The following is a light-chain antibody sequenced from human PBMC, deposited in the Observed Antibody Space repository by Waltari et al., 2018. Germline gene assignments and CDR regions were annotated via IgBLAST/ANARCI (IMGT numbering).Light chain of an antibody. CDR3: QHYYDNPFT. V-gene: IGKV1-6*01. CDR1: QNIYSN. Sequence: IQMTQSPSALSASVGGRVTISCRASQNIYSNLAWYQQKPGKAPKLLIYAASSLQSGILSRFSGSGSGRDFTLTISSLQPEDSAAYYCQHYYDNPFTFGPGTKLDIE. J-gene: IGKJ3*01. CDR2: AAS.